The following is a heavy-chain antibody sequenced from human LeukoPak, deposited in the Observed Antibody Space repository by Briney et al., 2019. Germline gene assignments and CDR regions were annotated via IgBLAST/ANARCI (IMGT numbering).Heavy chain of an antibody. D-gene: IGHD6-25*01. CDR1: GGSISSSSYY. J-gene: IGHJ4*02. Sequence: PSETLSLTCTVSGGSISSSSYYGGWIRQPPGKGLEWIGSIYYSGSTYYNPSLKSRVTISVETSKNQFSLNLSSVTAADTAVYYCARGVAGSSGLLYYFDYWGQGALVSVSS. CDR2: IYYSGST. CDR3: ARGVAGSSGLLYYFDY. V-gene: IGHV4-39*07.